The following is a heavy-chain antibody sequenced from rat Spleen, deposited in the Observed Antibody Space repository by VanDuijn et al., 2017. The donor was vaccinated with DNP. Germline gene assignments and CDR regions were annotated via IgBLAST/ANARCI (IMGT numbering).Heavy chain of an antibody. D-gene: IGHD4-3*01. CDR1: GFTFNTYW. V-gene: IGHV5-31*01. CDR2: ISNTGGTT. CDR3: IRDQRGFSY. J-gene: IGHJ3*01. Sequence: EVQLVESGGGLVQPGRSLKLSCVASGFTFNTYWMTWIRQAPGKGLEWIASISNTGGTTYYPDSVKGRFTISRDNAKSTLYLQMNSLRSEDTATYYCIRDQRGFSYWGQGTLVTVSS.